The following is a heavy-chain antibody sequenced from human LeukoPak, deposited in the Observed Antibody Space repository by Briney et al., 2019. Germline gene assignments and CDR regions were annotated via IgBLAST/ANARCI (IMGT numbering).Heavy chain of an antibody. V-gene: IGHV4-59*01. D-gene: IGHD1-26*01. CDR3: ARDRLELPPFDAFDI. J-gene: IGHJ3*02. CDR1: GGSISSYY. CDR2: IYFSGST. Sequence: SETLSLTCTISGGSISSYYWSWIRQPPRKGLEWIGYIYFSGSTNYNPSLKSRVTISVDTSKNQFSLKLTSVSAADTAVYYCARDRLELPPFDAFDIWGQGTMVTVSS.